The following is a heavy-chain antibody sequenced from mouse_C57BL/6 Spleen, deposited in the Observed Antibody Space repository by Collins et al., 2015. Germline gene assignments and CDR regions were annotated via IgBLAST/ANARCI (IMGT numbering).Heavy chain of an antibody. Sequence: DVQLQESGPGLVKPSQSLSLTCSVTGYSITSGYYWNWIRQFPGNKLEWMGYISYDGSNNYNPSLKNRISITRDTSKNQFFLKLNSVTTEDTVTYYCARRTGTRYFDVWGTGTTVTVSS. J-gene: IGHJ1*03. CDR1: GYSITSGYY. CDR3: ARRTGTRYFDV. CDR2: ISYDGSN. V-gene: IGHV3-6*01. D-gene: IGHD4-1*01.